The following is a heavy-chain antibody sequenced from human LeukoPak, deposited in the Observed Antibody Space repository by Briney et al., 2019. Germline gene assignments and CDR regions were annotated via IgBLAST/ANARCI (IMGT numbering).Heavy chain of an antibody. CDR2: FDPEDGET. CDR1: GYTLTELS. CDR3: ATGGPNYYDSSGRPNYYYGMDV. D-gene: IGHD3-22*01. J-gene: IGHJ6*02. V-gene: IGHV1-24*01. Sequence: ASVKVSCTVSGYTLTELSMHWVRQAPGKGLEWMGGFDPEDGETIYAQKFQGRVTMTEDTSTDTAYMELSSLRSEDTAVYYCATGGPNYYDSSGRPNYYYGMDVWGQGTTVTVSS.